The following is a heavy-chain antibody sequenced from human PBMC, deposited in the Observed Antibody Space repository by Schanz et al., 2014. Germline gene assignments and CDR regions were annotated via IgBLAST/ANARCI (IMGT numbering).Heavy chain of an antibody. CDR1: GYTFTTYG. CDR2: INGYNAHT. CDR3: ARGGSSASMYGFDN. Sequence: QVQLVQSGSEVKKPGASVKVSCKASGYTFTTYGISWVRQAPGQGLEWMGWINGYNAHTNYAQKFQGRVTMTRNTSISTAYMQLSSLTYEDTAVYYCARGGSSASMYGFDNWGQGTTVTVSS. V-gene: IGHV1-18*01. D-gene: IGHD2-2*01. J-gene: IGHJ6*02.